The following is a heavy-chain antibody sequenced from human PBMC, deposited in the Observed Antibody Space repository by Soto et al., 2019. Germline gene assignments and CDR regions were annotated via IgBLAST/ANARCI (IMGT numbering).Heavy chain of an antibody. D-gene: IGHD3-22*01. CDR2: IYYSGST. V-gene: IGHV4-30-4*01. CDR3: AREGRDYYDSSGYPEYFQH. CDR1: GGSISSGDYY. Sequence: SETLSLTCTVSGGSISSGDYYWSWIRQPPGKGLEWIGYIYYSGSTYYNPSLKSRVTISVDTSKNQFSLKLSSVTAADTAVYYCAREGRDYYDSSGYPEYFQHWGQGTMVTVS. J-gene: IGHJ1*01.